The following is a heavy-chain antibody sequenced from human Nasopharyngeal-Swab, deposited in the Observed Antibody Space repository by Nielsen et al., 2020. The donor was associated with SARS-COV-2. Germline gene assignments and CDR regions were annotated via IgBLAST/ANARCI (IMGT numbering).Heavy chain of an antibody. CDR3: ARAYLEQWLVPLDY. Sequence: ASVKVSCKASGYSFTSYDINWVRQATGQGLEWMGWMNPNSANTGCAQKFQGRVTMTRNTSISTAYMELSSLRSDDTAVYYCARAYLEQWLVPLDYWGQGTLVTVSS. D-gene: IGHD6-19*01. CDR2: MNPNSANT. J-gene: IGHJ4*02. CDR1: GYSFTSYD. V-gene: IGHV1-8*01.